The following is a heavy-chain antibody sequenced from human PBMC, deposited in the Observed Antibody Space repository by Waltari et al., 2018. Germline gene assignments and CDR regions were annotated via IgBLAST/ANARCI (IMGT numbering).Heavy chain of an antibody. J-gene: IGHJ4*02. CDR3: AKDAFGNTYLDF. CDR1: GFTFSNFG. Sequence: QVNLVESGGGVVQPGGSLRLSCATSGFTFSNFGMHWVRQAPGQGLGWVALIWFDGSYKFYADSVRGRFTISRDNSARTLYLDMDSLRLDDTAMYYCAKDAFGNTYLDFWGQGTLVTVSS. CDR2: IWFDGSYK. V-gene: IGHV3-30*02. D-gene: IGHD2-2*02.